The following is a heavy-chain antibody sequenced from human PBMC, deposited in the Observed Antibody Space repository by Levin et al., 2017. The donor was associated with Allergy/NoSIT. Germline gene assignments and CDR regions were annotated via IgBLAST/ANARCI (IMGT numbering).Heavy chain of an antibody. CDR2: IYVTGST. Sequence: SQTLSLTCSVSGDSISRGFYYWSWIRQPAGEGLEWIGRIYVTGSTTYSPPLKSRVTISLDRSKDQVSLKINSLTAADTAVYYCARDLEDFSGYKPYCYMDVWGKGTTVTVSS. CDR3: ARDLEDFSGYKPYCYMDV. V-gene: IGHV4-61*02. D-gene: IGHD5-12*01. CDR1: GDSISRGFYY. J-gene: IGHJ6*03.